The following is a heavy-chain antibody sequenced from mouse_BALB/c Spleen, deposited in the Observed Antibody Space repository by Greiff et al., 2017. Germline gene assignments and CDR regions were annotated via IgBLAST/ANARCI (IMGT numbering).Heavy chain of an antibody. CDR3: ARGHDYRYYFDY. CDR1: GFTFSSYA. CDR2: ISSGGRT. D-gene: IGHD2-14*01. V-gene: IGHV5-6-5*01. J-gene: IGHJ2*01. Sequence: EVKLVESGGGLVKPGGSLKLSCAASGFTFSSYAMSWVRQTPEKRLEWVASISSGGRTYYPDSVKGRFTISRDNARNILYLQMSSLRSEDTAMYYCARGHDYRYYFDYWGQGTTLTVSS.